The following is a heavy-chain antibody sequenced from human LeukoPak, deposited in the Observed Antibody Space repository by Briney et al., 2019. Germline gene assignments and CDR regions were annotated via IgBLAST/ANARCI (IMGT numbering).Heavy chain of an antibody. Sequence: GGSLRLSCAASGFTFSSHLMSWVRQAPGKGLEWVANIKQDGSEKYYVDSVKGRFTISRGNAKNSLFLQMNSLRAEDTAVYYCARSQFGAFDYWGQGTLVTVSS. J-gene: IGHJ4*02. CDR2: IKQDGSEK. V-gene: IGHV3-7*01. D-gene: IGHD3-10*01. CDR3: ARSQFGAFDY. CDR1: GFTFSSHL.